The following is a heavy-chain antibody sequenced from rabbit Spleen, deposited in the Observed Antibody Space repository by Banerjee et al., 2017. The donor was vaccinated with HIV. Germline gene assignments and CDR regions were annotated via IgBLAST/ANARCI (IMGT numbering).Heavy chain of an antibody. J-gene: IGHJ6*01. V-gene: IGHV1S40*01. CDR3: ARDAATSFSSYGMDL. CDR2: IELSSSGFT. CDR1: GVSFSGSSY. Sequence: QSLQESGGGLVKPGASLTLTCTASGVSFSGSSYMCWVRQAPGKGLEWIACIELSSSGFTYFASWARGRFTVSKTSSTTVTLQMTSLTAADTATYFCARDAATSFSSYGMDLWGPGTLVTV. D-gene: IGHD8-1*01.